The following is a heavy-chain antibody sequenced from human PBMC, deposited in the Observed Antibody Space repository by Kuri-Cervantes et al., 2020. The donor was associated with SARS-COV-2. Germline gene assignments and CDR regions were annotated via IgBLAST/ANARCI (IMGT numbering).Heavy chain of an antibody. D-gene: IGHD6-19*01. CDR3: AKGGLDSGWGY. V-gene: IGHV3-23*01. CDR2: ISGSGSST. Sequence: GESLKISCAASGFTFSSYAMSWVRQAPGKGLEWVSAISGSGSSTYYADSVKGRFTISRDNSKNTLYLQMNSLRAEDTAVYYCAKGGLDSGWGYWGQGTLVTVSS. J-gene: IGHJ4*02. CDR1: GFTFSSYA.